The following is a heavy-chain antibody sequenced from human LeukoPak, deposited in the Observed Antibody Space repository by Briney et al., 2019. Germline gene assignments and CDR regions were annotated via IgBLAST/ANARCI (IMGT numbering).Heavy chain of an antibody. Sequence: PSQTLSLTCTVSGGSVGSGGLYWNWIRHPPGKGLEWIGNIYDSGSTSYNPSLKSRVTMSVDRSKNQFSLKLSSVTAGDTAVYYCATSQWPVLDFQRWGQGTLVTVSS. V-gene: IGHV4-30-2*01. CDR2: IYDSGST. J-gene: IGHJ1*01. CDR1: GGSVGSGGLY. CDR3: ATSQWPVLDFQR. D-gene: IGHD6-19*01.